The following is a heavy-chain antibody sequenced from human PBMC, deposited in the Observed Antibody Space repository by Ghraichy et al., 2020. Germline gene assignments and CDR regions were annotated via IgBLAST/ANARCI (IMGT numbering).Heavy chain of an antibody. CDR2: IYYSGST. D-gene: IGHD4-17*01. Sequence: SETLSLTCTVSGGSISRSSYYWGWIRQPPGKGLEWIGSIYYSGSTYYNPSLKSRVTISVDTSKNQFSLNLSSVTAADTAVYYCARHPPDYGDYYKYYGMDVWGQGTTVTVSS. CDR1: GGSISRSSYY. V-gene: IGHV4-39*01. CDR3: ARHPPDYGDYYKYYGMDV. J-gene: IGHJ6*02.